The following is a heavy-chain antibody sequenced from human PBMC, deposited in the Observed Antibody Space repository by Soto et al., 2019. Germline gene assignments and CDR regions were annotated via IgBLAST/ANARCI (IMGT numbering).Heavy chain of an antibody. D-gene: IGHD3-10*01. V-gene: IGHV1-69*06. J-gene: IGHJ5*02. CDR1: GGTFSSHA. CDR2: IIPVTETP. Sequence: QVQLVQSGAEVKKPGSSVKSSCKASGGTFSSHAINWLRQAPGQGLEWMGVIIPVTETPNNAEKFQGRVTITADKATTTVYMELSSLTIEDTAVYYCARGNKGPGHYGPGSQGWYGPWGQGTLVTVSS. CDR3: ARGNKGPGHYGPGSQGWYGP.